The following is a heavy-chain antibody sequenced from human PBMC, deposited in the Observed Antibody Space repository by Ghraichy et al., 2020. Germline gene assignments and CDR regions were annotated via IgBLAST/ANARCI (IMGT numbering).Heavy chain of an antibody. CDR3: REGQVWSLLDY. CDR1: GFPFSSYP. CDR2: IGSSGIDT. J-gene: IGHJ4*02. V-gene: IGHV3-23*01. Sequence: GESLNISCVVSGFPFSSYPMSWVRQAPGKGLEWVSAIGSSGIDTYYADSVMGRFTISRDNSKNTVYLQMNSLSAEDTAVYFCREGQVWSLLDYWGQGTLVTVSS. D-gene: IGHD5-18*01.